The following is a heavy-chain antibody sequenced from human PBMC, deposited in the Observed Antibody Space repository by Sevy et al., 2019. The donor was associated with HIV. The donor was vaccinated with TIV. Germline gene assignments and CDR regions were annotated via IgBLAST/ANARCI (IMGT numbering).Heavy chain of an antibody. Sequence: GGSLRLSCAASGFTFSSYGMHWVRQAPGKGLEWVAVIWYDGSNKYYADSVKGRFTISRDNSKNTLYLQMNSLRAEDTAVYYCARGGAAGSDTLDYWGQGTLVTVSS. V-gene: IGHV3-33*01. CDR3: ARGGAAGSDTLDY. CDR2: IWYDGSNK. J-gene: IGHJ4*02. CDR1: GFTFSSYG. D-gene: IGHD6-13*01.